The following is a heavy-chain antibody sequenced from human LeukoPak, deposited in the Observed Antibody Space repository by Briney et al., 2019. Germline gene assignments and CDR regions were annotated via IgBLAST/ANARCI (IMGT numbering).Heavy chain of an antibody. J-gene: IGHJ5*02. D-gene: IGHD6-19*01. V-gene: IGHV3-21*01. CDR2: ISSSSSYI. CDR1: GFTFSSYS. Sequence: PGGSLRLSCAASGFTFSSYSMNWVRQAPGKGLEWVSSISSSSSYIYYADSVKGRLTISRDNAKNSLYLQMNSLRAEDTAVYYCARVFHTYSSGWYWFDPWGQGTLVTVSS. CDR3: ARVFHTYSSGWYWFDP.